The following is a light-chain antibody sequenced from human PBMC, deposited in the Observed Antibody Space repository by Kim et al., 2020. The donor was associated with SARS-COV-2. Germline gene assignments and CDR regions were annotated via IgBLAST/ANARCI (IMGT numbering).Light chain of an antibody. CDR3: SSYTSSSTNV. CDR1: SSDVGGYNY. V-gene: IGLV2-14*03. Sequence: GQSVTISCTGTSSDVGGYNYVSWYQHHPGKAPNLMIYDVSHRPSGVSNRFSGSKSGNAASLTISGLQAEDEADYYGSSYTSSSTNVFGTGTKVTVL. J-gene: IGLJ1*01. CDR2: DVS.